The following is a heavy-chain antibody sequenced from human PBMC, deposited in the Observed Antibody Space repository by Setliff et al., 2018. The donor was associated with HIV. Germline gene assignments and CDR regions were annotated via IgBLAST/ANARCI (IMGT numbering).Heavy chain of an antibody. CDR1: GGSFSGYY. CDR2: INHSGST. J-gene: IGHJ4*02. D-gene: IGHD3-22*01. V-gene: IGHV4-34*01. Sequence: SETLSLTCAVYGGSFSGYYWSWIRQPPGKGLEWIGEINHSGSTNYNPSLKSRVTISVDTSKDQFSLKLSSVTAADTAVFYCAREATYYYDGSGYYYFDYWGRGTLVTVSS. CDR3: AREATYYYDGSGYYYFDY.